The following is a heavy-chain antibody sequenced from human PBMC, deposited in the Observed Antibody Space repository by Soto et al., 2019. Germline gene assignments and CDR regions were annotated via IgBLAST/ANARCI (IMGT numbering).Heavy chain of an antibody. CDR3: ARLSSSWYYYYYGMDV. V-gene: IGHV1-18*04. Sequence: ASVKVSCKASGYTFTSYGISWVRQAPGQGLEWMGWISAYNGNTNYAQKLQGRVTMTTDTSTSTAYMELRSLRSDDTVVYYCARLSSSWYYYYYGMDVWGQGTTVTVSS. CDR2: ISAYNGNT. J-gene: IGHJ6*02. D-gene: IGHD6-13*01. CDR1: GYTFTSYG.